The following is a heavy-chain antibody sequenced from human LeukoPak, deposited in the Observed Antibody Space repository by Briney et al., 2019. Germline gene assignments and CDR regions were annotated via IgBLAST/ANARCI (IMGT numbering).Heavy chain of an antibody. J-gene: IGHJ4*02. CDR1: GFTFSSYS. V-gene: IGHV3-21*04. CDR2: ITRSNYI. CDR3: AKDHGGY. Sequence: GGSLRLSCAASGFTFSSYSMNWVRQAPGKGLEWVSSITRSNYIYYADSVKGRFTISRDNSKNTLYLQMNSLRAEDTAVYYCAKDHGGYWGQGTLVTVSS.